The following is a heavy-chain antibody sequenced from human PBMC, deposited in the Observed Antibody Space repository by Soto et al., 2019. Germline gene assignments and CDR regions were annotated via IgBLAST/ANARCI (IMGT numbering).Heavy chain of an antibody. D-gene: IGHD5-12*01. J-gene: IGHJ4*02. Sequence: QVQLVQSGAAVRQPASSVKVSCKTSGGTFNSYAISWVRQAPGQGLEWMGGIVPIVGTTTYAQKFQGRVTITADEATSTAYMQLSRLRSDDTAVYYCVRVVAIPGYPDHWGQGTLVTVSS. CDR2: IVPIVGTT. CDR1: GGTFNSYA. CDR3: VRVVAIPGYPDH. V-gene: IGHV1-69*12.